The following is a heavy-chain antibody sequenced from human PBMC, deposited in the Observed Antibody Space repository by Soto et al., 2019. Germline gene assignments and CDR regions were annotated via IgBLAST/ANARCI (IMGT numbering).Heavy chain of an antibody. CDR2: IYYSGST. CDR1: GGSISSYY. V-gene: IGHV4-59*01. Sequence: QVQLQESGPGLVKPSETLSLTCTVSGGSISSYYWSWIRQPPGKGLEWIGYIYYSGSTNYNPSLKSRVTISVDTSKNQFSLKLSSVTAADTAVYYCERGVGYDYGDYFDYWGQGTLVTVSS. CDR3: ERGVGYDYGDYFDY. D-gene: IGHD4-17*01. J-gene: IGHJ4*02.